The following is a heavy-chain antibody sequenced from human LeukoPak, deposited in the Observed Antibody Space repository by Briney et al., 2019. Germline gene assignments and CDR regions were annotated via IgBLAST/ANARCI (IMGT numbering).Heavy chain of an antibody. CDR1: GYIFTGYY. J-gene: IGHJ4*02. CDR3: ARTLTYYYDSSGYLLRAQNDY. Sequence: DSVTVSCRASGYIFTGYYMHWVRQAPGHGREWMGWINPNSGDKNFAQKFQGRVTMTRDTSISTAYMELSRLRSDDTAVYYCARTLTYYYDSSGYLLRAQNDYWGQGTLVTVSS. CDR2: INPNSGDK. D-gene: IGHD3-22*01. V-gene: IGHV1-2*02.